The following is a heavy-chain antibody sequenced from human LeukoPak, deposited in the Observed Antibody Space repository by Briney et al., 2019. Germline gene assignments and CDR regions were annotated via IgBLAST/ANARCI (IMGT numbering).Heavy chain of an antibody. Sequence: SQTLSLTCAISGDTVSSNSAAWHWIRQSPSRGIERLGGTYYRSKWYNDYAVSVKSRITINPDTSKNQFSLQLNSVTPEDTAVYYCARQYSSGWSFYYGLDVWGQGTTVTVSS. D-gene: IGHD6-19*01. J-gene: IGHJ6*02. CDR2: TYYRSKWYN. CDR1: GDTVSSNSAA. CDR3: ARQYSSGWSFYYGLDV. V-gene: IGHV6-1*01.